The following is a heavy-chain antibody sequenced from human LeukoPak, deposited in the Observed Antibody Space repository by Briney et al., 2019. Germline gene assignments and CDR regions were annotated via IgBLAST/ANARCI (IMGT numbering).Heavy chain of an antibody. J-gene: IGHJ4*02. V-gene: IGHV4-59*01. CDR2: IYYSGST. CDR3: ARAPDLWFGESEGYFDY. D-gene: IGHD3-10*01. Sequence: PSETLSLTCTVSGGSISSYYWSWIRQPPGKGLEWIGYIYYSGSTNYNPSLKSRVTISVDTSKNQFSLKLSSVTAADTAVYYCARAPDLWFGESEGYFDYWGQGTLVTVSS. CDR1: GGSISSYY.